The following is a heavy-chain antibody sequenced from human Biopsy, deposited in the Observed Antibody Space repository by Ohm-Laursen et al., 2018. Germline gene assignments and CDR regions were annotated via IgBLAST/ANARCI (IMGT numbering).Heavy chain of an antibody. J-gene: IGHJ4*02. CDR1: GDSISNSY. Sequence: GTLSLTCVASGDSISNSYWTWIRQPAGKGLEWIGRFYSSGSSSYNPSLKSRVTMSIDASMNQFSLKLTSVTAADTAVYYCAKARTLDTAIDFDYWGQGTLVTVSS. CDR2: FYSSGSS. CDR3: AKARTLDTAIDFDY. D-gene: IGHD5-18*01. V-gene: IGHV4-4*07.